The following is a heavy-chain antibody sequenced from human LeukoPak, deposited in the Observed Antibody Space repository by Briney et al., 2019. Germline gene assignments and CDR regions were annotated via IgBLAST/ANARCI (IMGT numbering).Heavy chain of an antibody. V-gene: IGHV4-39*07. J-gene: IGHJ5*02. CDR3: ATQKMERITMIVVIPNWFDP. D-gene: IGHD3-22*01. CDR1: GGSISSSSYY. CDR2: IYYSGST. Sequence: SETLSLTCTVSGGSISSSSYYWGWIRQPPGKGLEWIGSIYYSGSTYYNPSLKSRVTISVDTSKNQFSLKLSSVTAADTAVYYCATQKMERITMIVVIPNWFDPWGQGTLVTVSS.